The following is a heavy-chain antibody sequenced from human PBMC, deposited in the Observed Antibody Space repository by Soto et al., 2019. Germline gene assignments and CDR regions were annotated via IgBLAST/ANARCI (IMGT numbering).Heavy chain of an antibody. CDR3: ARGRDTAMAGGYYYYYMDV. D-gene: IGHD5-18*01. CDR1: GGSLSGYY. V-gene: IGHV4-34*01. J-gene: IGHJ6*03. CDR2: INHSGST. Sequence: SETLSLTCAVYGGSLSGYYWSWIRQPPGKGLEWIGEINHSGSTNYNPSLKSRVTISVDTSKNQFSLKLSSVTAADTAVYYCARGRDTAMAGGYYYYYMDVWGKGTTVTVSS.